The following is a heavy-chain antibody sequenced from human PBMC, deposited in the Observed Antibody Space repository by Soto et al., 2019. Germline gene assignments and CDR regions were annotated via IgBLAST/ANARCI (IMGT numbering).Heavy chain of an antibody. CDR1: GGTFNTYT. CDR2: ILPIMGSV. V-gene: IGHV1-69*01. Sequence: QVHLVQSGSEMKKPGSSVKVSCKASGGTFNTYTFSWVRQAPGQGLEWMGSILPIMGSVNYAHDFRGRLSITADPSTTTAYMELTSLTSHDTAIYYCARIPRYSYPTSDPLDNWGQGTLVTVSS. CDR3: ARIPRYSYPTSDPLDN. J-gene: IGHJ4*02. D-gene: IGHD2-15*01.